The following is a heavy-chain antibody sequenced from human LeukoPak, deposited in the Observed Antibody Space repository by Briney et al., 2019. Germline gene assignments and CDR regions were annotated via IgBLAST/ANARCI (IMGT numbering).Heavy chain of an antibody. CDR3: ARVEGLTATVTD. J-gene: IGHJ4*02. CDR2: IITSAGST. Sequence: GASVKVSCKASGYTFTSYYMHWVRQAPGQGLEWMGLIITSAGSTTYAQNFQGRVTLTRDTSTSTVYMEMSSLRSGDTAVYYCARVEGLTATVTDWGQGTLVTVSS. V-gene: IGHV1-46*01. D-gene: IGHD5-18*01. CDR1: GYTFTSYY.